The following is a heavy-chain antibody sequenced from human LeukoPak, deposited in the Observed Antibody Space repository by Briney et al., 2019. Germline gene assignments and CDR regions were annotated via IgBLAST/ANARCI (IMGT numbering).Heavy chain of an antibody. V-gene: IGHV4-4*08. Sequence: RSSETLSLTCTVSGGSISSYYWSWIRQPPGKGLEWIGRIYTSGSTNYNPSLKSRVTISVDTSKNQFSLKLSSVTAADTAVYYCARTEYYYDSSGYSDYWGQGTLVTVSS. D-gene: IGHD3-22*01. CDR3: ARTEYYYDSSGYSDY. CDR1: GGSISSYY. J-gene: IGHJ4*02. CDR2: IYTSGST.